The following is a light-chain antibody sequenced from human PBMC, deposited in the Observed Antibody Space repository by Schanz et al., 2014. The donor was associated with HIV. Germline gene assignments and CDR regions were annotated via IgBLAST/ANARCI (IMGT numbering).Light chain of an antibody. J-gene: IGKJ4*01. CDR3: QQSFSTPLT. CDR2: LAS. Sequence: DIQMTQSPSTLSASAGDRVTITCRASRSINNYLNWYQQKPGKAPNLLIYLASSLQSGVPSRFSGSGSGTDLKRKRERMQREDFAREDCQQSFSTPLTFGGGT. CDR1: RSINNY. V-gene: IGKV1-39*01.